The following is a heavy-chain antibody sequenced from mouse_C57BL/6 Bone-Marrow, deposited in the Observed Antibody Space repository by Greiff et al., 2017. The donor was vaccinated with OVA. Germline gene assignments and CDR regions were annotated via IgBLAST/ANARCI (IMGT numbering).Heavy chain of an antibody. V-gene: IGHV14-4*01. D-gene: IGHD2-2*01. CDR3: TTMVTRPFAY. Sequence: VQLQQSGAELVRPGASVKLSCTASGFNIKVDYMHWVKQRPEQGLEWIGWIDPENGDTEYASKFQGKATITADTSSNTASLQLSSLTSEDTAVDYWTTMVTRPFAYWGQGTLVTVSA. CDR2: IDPENGDT. CDR1: GFNIKVDY. J-gene: IGHJ3*01.